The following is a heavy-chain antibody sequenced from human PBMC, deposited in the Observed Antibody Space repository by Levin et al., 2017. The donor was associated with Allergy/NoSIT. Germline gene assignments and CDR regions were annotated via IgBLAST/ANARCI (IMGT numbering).Heavy chain of an antibody. D-gene: IGHD2-21*01. J-gene: IGHJ4*02. V-gene: IGHV3-23*01. CDR3: AKKSGSFEELGDCFFDS. CDR2: ISGSGGST. Sequence: GESLKISCATSGFTFSFYAMSWVRQAPGKGLEWLSIISGSGGSTYSADSVKGRFTISRDNSKSTLYLQMSGLRADDTAVYYCAKKSGSFEELGDCFFDSWGQGTLVTVSS. CDR1: GFTFSFYA.